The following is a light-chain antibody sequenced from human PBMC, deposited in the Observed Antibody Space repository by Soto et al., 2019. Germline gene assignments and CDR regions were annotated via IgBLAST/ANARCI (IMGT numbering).Light chain of an antibody. V-gene: IGLV2-23*01. CDR3: CSYAGTSTFYV. CDR2: EGS. CDR1: SSDVGRYNL. Sequence: QSALTQPASVSGSPGQSFTISCTGTSSDVGRYNLVSWYQQHPGKAPKLMIYEGSKRPSGVSNRFSGSKSGNTASLTISGLQAEDESDYYCCSYAGTSTFYVFGTGTKVTVL. J-gene: IGLJ1*01.